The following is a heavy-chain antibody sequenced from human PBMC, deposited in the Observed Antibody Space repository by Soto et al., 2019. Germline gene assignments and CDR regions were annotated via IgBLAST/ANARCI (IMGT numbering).Heavy chain of an antibody. CDR2: IYYSGST. CDR1: GGSISSGGYY. Sequence: PSETLSLTCTVSGGSISSGGYYWSWIRQPPGKGLEWIGYIYYSGSTNYNPSLKSRVTISVDTSKNQFSLKLSSVTAADTAVYYCASGRYYYGSGSYYGDLKNYYMDVWGKGTTVTVSS. CDR3: ASGRYYYGSGSYYGDLKNYYMDV. V-gene: IGHV4-61*08. J-gene: IGHJ6*03. D-gene: IGHD3-10*01.